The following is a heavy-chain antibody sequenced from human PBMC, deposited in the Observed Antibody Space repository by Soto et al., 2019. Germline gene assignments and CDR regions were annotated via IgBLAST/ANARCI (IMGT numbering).Heavy chain of an antibody. CDR2: IGESGTPT. V-gene: IGHV3-23*01. J-gene: IGHJ6*02. CDR1: GCAVSGGG. D-gene: IGHD2-2*01. Sequence: PGGSLRLCCAASGCAVSGGGRKWVRQAPGKGLEWVSLIGESGTPTYYADSVKGRFTISRDNSGNTLFLEMYSLRAEDTAVYYCARYIPGVRYYGMDVWGQGTTVTVSS. CDR3: ARYIPGVRYYGMDV.